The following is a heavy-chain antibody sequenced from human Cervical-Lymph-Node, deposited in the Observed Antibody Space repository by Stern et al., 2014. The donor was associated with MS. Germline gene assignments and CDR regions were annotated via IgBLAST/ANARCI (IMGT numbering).Heavy chain of an antibody. D-gene: IGHD5-12*01. CDR2: FYHSGTT. CDR3: ARVHSGYNWFDF. CDR1: GGSISNTNW. J-gene: IGHJ4*02. V-gene: IGHV4-4*02. Sequence: VQLEESGPGLVKPSGTLSLTCAVSGGSISNTNWWGWVRQTPGMGLEWIGEFYHSGTTNFSPSSRSRVTMSVEKSKNLFSLELKYVTAADTAIYYCARVHSGYNWFDFWGQGTLVTVSS.